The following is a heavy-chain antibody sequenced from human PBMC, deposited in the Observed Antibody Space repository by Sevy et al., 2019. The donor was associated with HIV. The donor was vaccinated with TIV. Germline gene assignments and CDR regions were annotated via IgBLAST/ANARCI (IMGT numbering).Heavy chain of an antibody. CDR2: INYSRST. V-gene: IGHV4-59*01. CDR1: GGSGGSISDYY. Sequence: SETLSLTCSVSGGSGGSISDYYWSWIRQPPGKGLEWIGYINYSRSTKYNPSLKSRVTISVDTSKNQFSLKLTSVTAADTAVYYCARGGTSLFALWGQRTLVTVSS. D-gene: IGHD2-15*01. CDR3: ARGGTSLFAL. J-gene: IGHJ5*02.